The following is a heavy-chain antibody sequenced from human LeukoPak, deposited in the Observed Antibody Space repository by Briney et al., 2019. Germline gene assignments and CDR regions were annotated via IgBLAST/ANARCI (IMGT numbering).Heavy chain of an antibody. CDR2: INPSGGST. CDR3: ARSIAVAGPSPRGPNEYYFDY. D-gene: IGHD6-19*01. Sequence: ASVKVSCKASGYTFTSYYMHWVRQAPGQGLEWMGIINPSGGSTSYAQKFQGRVTMTRDTSTSTVYMGLSGLRSEDTAVYYCARSIAVAGPSPRGPNEYYFDYWGQGTLVTVSS. V-gene: IGHV1-46*01. J-gene: IGHJ4*02. CDR1: GYTFTSYY.